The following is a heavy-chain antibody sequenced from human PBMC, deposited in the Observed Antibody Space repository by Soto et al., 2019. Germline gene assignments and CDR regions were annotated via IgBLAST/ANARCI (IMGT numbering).Heavy chain of an antibody. Sequence: PSETLSLTCTVSGGSISSSSYYWGWIRQPPGKGLEWIGSIYYSGSTYYNPSLKSRVTISVDTSKNQFSLKLTSVTAADTAVYYCARVGVQLWLPGMDVWGQGTTVTVSS. CDR1: GGSISSSSYY. CDR2: IYYSGST. J-gene: IGHJ6*02. V-gene: IGHV4-39*01. D-gene: IGHD5-18*01. CDR3: ARVGVQLWLPGMDV.